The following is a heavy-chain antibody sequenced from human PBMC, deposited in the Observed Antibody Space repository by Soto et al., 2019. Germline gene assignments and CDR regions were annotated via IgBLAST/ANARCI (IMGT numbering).Heavy chain of an antibody. V-gene: IGHV3-9*01. J-gene: IGHJ3*02. CDR1: GFTFDDYA. D-gene: IGHD4-4*01. CDR2: ISWDSGSV. CDR3: AKDSQSGNFNAFDT. Sequence: PGGSLRLSCAASGFTFDDYAMHGVRQTPGKGLEWVSGISWDSGSVGYADSVKGRFTISRDNAKNSLFLQMNSLRPEDTALYYCAKDSQSGNFNAFDTWGQGTMVTVSS.